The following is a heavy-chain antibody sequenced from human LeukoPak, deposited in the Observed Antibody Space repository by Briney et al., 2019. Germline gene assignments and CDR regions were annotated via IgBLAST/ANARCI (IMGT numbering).Heavy chain of an antibody. Sequence: GGSLRLSCAASGFTFSSYSMNWVRQAPGKGLEWVSSISSSSSYIYYADSVKGRFTISRDNAKNSLYLQMNSLRAEDTAVYYCARGQYYDSSGYYGRDYWGQGTLVTVSS. CDR1: GFTFSSYS. CDR3: ARGQYYDSSGYYGRDY. D-gene: IGHD3-22*01. J-gene: IGHJ4*02. CDR2: ISSSSSYI. V-gene: IGHV3-21*01.